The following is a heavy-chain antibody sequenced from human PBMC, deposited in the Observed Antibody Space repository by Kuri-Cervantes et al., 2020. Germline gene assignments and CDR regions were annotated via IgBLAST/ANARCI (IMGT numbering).Heavy chain of an antibody. CDR3: ARVGDFWSGLHDY. CDR1: GGSFSGYY. CDR2: IYYSGST. J-gene: IGHJ4*02. D-gene: IGHD3-3*01. V-gene: IGHV4-59*01. Sequence: GSLRLSCAVYGGSFSGYYWSWIRQPPGKGLEWIGYIYYSGSTNYNPSLKSRVTISVDTSKNQFSLKLSSVTAADTAVYYCARVGDFWSGLHDYWGQGTLVTVSS.